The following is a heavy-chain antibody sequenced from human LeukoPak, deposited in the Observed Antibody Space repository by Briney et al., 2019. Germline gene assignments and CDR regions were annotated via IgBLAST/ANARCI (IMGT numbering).Heavy chain of an antibody. V-gene: IGHV1-2*02. CDR2: INPNSGGT. CDR3: ARDPSLTTYYMDV. J-gene: IGHJ6*03. Sequence: GASVKVSCKASGYTFTGYYMHWARQAPGQGLEWMGWINPNSGGTNYAQKFQGRVTMTRDTSISTAYMELSRLRSDDTAVYYCARDPSLTTYYMDVWGKGTTVTISS. CDR1: GYTFTGYY. D-gene: IGHD1-1*01.